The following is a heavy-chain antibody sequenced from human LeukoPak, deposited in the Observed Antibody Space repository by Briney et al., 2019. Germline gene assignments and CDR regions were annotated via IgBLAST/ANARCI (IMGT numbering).Heavy chain of an antibody. CDR3: ARTPGYSFYFDY. CDR2: IYPGDSDT. Sequence: PGESLKISCKGSGYNFASYWIGWVRQMPGKGLEGLGIIYPGDSDTRSSPSFQGQVTMSVDKSVNTAYLQWSSLKASDTAMYYCARTPGYSFYFDYWGLGTPVTVSS. J-gene: IGHJ4*02. D-gene: IGHD5-18*01. V-gene: IGHV5-51*01. CDR1: GYNFASYW.